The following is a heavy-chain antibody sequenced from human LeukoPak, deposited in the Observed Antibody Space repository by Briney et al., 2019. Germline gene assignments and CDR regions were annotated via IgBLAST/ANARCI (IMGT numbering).Heavy chain of an antibody. J-gene: IGHJ5*02. D-gene: IGHD3-10*01. CDR1: GYTFTSYD. CDR2: MNPNSGNT. CDR3: ARGKLLWFGESYNWFDP. Sequence: GASVKVSCKGSGYTFTSYDINWVRQATGQGLEWMGWMNPNSGNTGYAQKFQGRVTMTRNTSISTAYMELSSLRSEDTAVYYCARGKLLWFGESYNWFDPWGQGTLVTVSS. V-gene: IGHV1-8*01.